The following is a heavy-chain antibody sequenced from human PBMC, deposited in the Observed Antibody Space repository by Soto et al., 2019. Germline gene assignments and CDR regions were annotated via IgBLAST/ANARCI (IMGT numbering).Heavy chain of an antibody. CDR2: IRSKANSYAT. D-gene: IGHD1-26*01. CDR3: TRRVFGHRSSIVGATMEDY. V-gene: IGHV3-73*01. Sequence: GGSLRLSCAASGFTFSGSAMHWVRQASGKGLEWVGRIRSKANSYATAYAASVKGRFTISRDDSKNTAYLQMNSLKTEDTAVYYCTRRVFGHRSSIVGATMEDYWGQGTLVTVPQ. CDR1: GFTFSGSA. J-gene: IGHJ4*02.